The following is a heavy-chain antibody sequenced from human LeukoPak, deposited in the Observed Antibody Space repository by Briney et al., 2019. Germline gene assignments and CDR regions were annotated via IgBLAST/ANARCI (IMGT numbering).Heavy chain of an antibody. CDR2: INPNSGGT. D-gene: IGHD2-2*01. CDR1: GYTFTGYY. J-gene: IGHJ4*02. Sequence: ASVKVSCKASGYTFTGYYMHWVRQAPGQGLEWMGWINPNSGGTNYAQKFQGRVTMTRDTSISTAYMELSRLRSDDTAVYYCARAGRWKDIVVVPAAMPDYWGQGTLVTASS. CDR3: ARAGRWKDIVVVPAAMPDY. V-gene: IGHV1-2*02.